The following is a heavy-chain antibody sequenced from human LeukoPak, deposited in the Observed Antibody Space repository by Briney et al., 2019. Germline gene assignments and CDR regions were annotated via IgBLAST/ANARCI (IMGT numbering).Heavy chain of an antibody. CDR2: IYTSGIT. J-gene: IGHJ4*02. D-gene: IGHD5-24*01. CDR3: ARTFLSGDGYKVGYFDY. V-gene: IGHV3-66*01. CDR1: GFTVSSSF. Sequence: GGSLRLSCAVSGFTVSSSFMSWVRQAPGKGPEWVSVIYTSGITYYADSVRGRFTISRDNSKNTLFLQMNSLRAEDTAIYYCARTFLSGDGYKVGYFDYWGQGTLVTVSS.